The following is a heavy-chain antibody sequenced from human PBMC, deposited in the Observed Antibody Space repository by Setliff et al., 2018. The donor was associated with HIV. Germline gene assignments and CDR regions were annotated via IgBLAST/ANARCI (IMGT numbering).Heavy chain of an antibody. Sequence: KAGGSLRLSCAASGFTFSDYYMSWIRQAPGKGLEWVSYISSSGSTIYYADSVKGRFTISRDNAKNSLYLQMNSLRAEDTAVYYCARGLGYYDSSGQEGAFDIWGQGTMVTVSS. V-gene: IGHV3-11*04. CDR2: ISSSGSTI. CDR3: ARGLGYYDSSGQEGAFDI. CDR1: GFTFSDYY. D-gene: IGHD3-22*01. J-gene: IGHJ3*02.